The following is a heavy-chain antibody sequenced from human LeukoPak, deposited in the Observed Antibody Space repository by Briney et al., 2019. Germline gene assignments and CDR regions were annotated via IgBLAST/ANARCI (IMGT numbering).Heavy chain of an antibody. CDR1: GFIFSDYS. J-gene: IGHJ4*02. V-gene: IGHV3-48*01. CDR2: IRGGDSI. CDR3: ARDKDWSFDY. Sequence: GGSLRLSWAASGFIFSDYSFNWVRQAPGKGLEWVSYIRGGDSISYAESVKGRFTISRDNAKNSLSLQMNSLRAEDTAIYYCARDKDWSFDYWGQGTLVTVSS. D-gene: IGHD3/OR15-3a*01.